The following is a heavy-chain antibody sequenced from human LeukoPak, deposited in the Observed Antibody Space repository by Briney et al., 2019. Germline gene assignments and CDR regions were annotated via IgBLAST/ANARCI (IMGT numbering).Heavy chain of an antibody. CDR3: AKEEPAAIVSGMDV. Sequence: GGSLRLSCAASGFTFSSYGMHWVRQAPAKGLEWVAVISYDGSNKYYADSVKGRFTISRDNSKNTLYLQMNSLRAEDTAVYYCAKEEPAAIVSGMDVWGQGTTVTVSS. J-gene: IGHJ6*02. D-gene: IGHD2-2*01. CDR2: ISYDGSNK. V-gene: IGHV3-30*18. CDR1: GFTFSSYG.